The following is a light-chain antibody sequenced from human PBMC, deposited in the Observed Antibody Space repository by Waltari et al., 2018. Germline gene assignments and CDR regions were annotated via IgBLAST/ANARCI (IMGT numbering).Light chain of an antibody. V-gene: IGKV3-20*01. J-gene: IGKJ2*01. CDR2: GAS. CDR3: QQYGSSSYT. CDR1: QSVSSSH. Sequence: EIVLTQSPGTLSFSPGERATLPCRASQSVSSSHLAWYQQKPGQAPRLLIYGASSRATGIPDRFSGSGSGTDFTLTISRLEPEDFAVYYCQQYGSSSYTFGQGTKLEIK.